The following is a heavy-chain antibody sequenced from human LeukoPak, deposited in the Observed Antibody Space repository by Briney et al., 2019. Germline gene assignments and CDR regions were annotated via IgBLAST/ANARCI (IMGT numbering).Heavy chain of an antibody. Sequence: GASVKVSCKASGYTFTSYDINWVRQATGQGLEGMGWMNPNSGNTGYAQKFQGRVTMTRNTSISTAYMELSSLRSEDTAVYYCSTGGVTWLQLWSVYWGQGTLVTVSS. J-gene: IGHJ4*02. D-gene: IGHD5-18*01. CDR2: MNPNSGNT. CDR3: STGGVTWLQLWSVY. V-gene: IGHV1-8*01. CDR1: GYTFTSYD.